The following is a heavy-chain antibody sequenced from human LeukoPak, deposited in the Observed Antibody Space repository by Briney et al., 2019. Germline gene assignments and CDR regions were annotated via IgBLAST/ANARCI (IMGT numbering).Heavy chain of an antibody. CDR3: AREKYYYGSGSYSAFDI. J-gene: IGHJ3*02. CDR2: ISYDGSNK. CDR1: GFTFSSYA. Sequence: GRSLRLSCAASGFTFSSYAMLWVRQAPGKGLEWVAVISYDGSNKYYADSVKGRFTISRDSSKNTLYLQMNSLRAEDTAVYYCAREKYYYGSGSYSAFDIWGQGTMVTVSS. V-gene: IGHV3-30*04. D-gene: IGHD3-10*01.